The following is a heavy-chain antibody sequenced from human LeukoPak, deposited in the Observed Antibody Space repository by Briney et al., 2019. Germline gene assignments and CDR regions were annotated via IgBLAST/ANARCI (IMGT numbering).Heavy chain of an antibody. Sequence: ASVKVSCKASGYTFTSYYMHWVRQAPGQGLEWMGIINPSGGSTSYAQKFQGRVTMNRNTSISTAYMELSSLRSEDTAVYYCARARWQSYYYDSRAFDIWGQGTMVTVSS. CDR1: GYTFTSYY. V-gene: IGHV1-46*01. J-gene: IGHJ3*02. CDR3: ARARWQSYYYDSRAFDI. D-gene: IGHD3-22*01. CDR2: INPSGGST.